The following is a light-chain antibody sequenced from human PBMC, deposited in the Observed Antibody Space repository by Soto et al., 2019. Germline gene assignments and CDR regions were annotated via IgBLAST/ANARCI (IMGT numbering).Light chain of an antibody. CDR1: SSDVGHPYNY. CDR2: KVN. V-gene: IGLV2-14*01. CDR3: MSFVESTSTHWV. Sequence: QSALTQPASVSGSPGQSTTISCTGTSSDVGHPYNYVSWYQQYPGKAPKLLIFKVNNRPSGISGRFSGSKSGNMASLTISGLQAEDEGDYYCMSFVESTSTHWVLGGGTKLTVL. J-gene: IGLJ3*02.